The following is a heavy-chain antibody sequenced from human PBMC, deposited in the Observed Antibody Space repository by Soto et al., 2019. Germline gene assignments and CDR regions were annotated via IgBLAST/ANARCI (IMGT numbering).Heavy chain of an antibody. D-gene: IGHD2-21*02. CDR1: GESISSSSYY. V-gene: IGHV4-39*01. Sequence: SETLSLTCIVSGESISSSSYYWGWIRQPPGKGLEWIGSIYYSGRAYYNPSFKSRVTISIDTSKNQFSLKLSSVTATDTAVYYCARQRTTVVTQAYFDHWGQGALVTV. CDR2: IYYSGRA. J-gene: IGHJ4*02. CDR3: ARQRTTVVTQAYFDH.